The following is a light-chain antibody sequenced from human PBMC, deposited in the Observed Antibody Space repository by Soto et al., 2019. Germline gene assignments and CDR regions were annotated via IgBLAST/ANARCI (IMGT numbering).Light chain of an antibody. V-gene: IGKV1-39*01. CDR3: QQSYSSPPT. CDR2: GAS. CDR1: QSIGTY. Sequence: DIQMTQSPSSLPASVGDRISITCRASQSIGTYLIWYQQKPGKAPKLLIYGASNLQSGVPSRFSGSRSGPDFTLTISSLQPEDFATYYCQQSYSSPPTFGQGTKVDIK. J-gene: IGKJ1*01.